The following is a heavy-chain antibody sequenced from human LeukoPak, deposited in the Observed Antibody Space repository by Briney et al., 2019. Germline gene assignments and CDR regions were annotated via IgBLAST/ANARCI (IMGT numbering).Heavy chain of an antibody. CDR2: INHSGST. CDR1: GGSFSGYY. J-gene: IGHJ2*01. Sequence: SETLSLTCAVYGGSFSGYYWSWIRQSPGKGLEWIGEINHSGSTNYNPSLKSRVIISVDTSKHQFSLNLNSVTAADTAVYYCARRRQYDSSLFWNFDLWGRGTLVTVSS. CDR3: ARRRQYDSSLFWNFDL. V-gene: IGHV4-34*01. D-gene: IGHD6-6*01.